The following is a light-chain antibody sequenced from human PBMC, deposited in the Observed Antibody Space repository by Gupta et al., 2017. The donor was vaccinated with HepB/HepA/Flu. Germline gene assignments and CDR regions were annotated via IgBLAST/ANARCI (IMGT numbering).Light chain of an antibody. J-gene: IGKJ3*01. CDR1: HDISNH. V-gene: IGKV1-33*01. Sequence: DIQMTQSPSSLSASIGDRVTISCQASHDISNHLNWFQQRPGKAPKLLIYDASNLETGVPSRFCGSGSGTDFTFTITSLQPEDFATYYCQHYDDLLFTFGPGTTVDV. CDR3: QHYDDLLFT. CDR2: DAS.